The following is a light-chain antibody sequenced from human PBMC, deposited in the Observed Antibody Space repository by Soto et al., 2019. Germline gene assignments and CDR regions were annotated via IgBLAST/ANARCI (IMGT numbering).Light chain of an antibody. CDR3: QQRSNWPLT. Sequence: EIVLTQSPATLSLSPGERATLSCRASQSVSSYLAWYQQKPGQATSLLIYDASNRATGIPARFSGSGSGTDFTLTISSLEPEDFAVYYCQQRSNWPLTFGGGTKVEI. V-gene: IGKV3-11*01. CDR1: QSVSSY. CDR2: DAS. J-gene: IGKJ4*01.